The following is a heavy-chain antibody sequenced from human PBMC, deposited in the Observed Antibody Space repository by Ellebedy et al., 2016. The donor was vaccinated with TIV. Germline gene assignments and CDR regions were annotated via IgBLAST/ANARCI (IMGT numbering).Heavy chain of an antibody. V-gene: IGHV3-74*01. CDR1: GFTFSSYW. CDR2: INSDGSST. Sequence: GESLKISCAASGFTFSSYWMHWVRQAPGKGLVWVSRINSDGSSTSYADSVKGRFTISRDNAKNTLYLQMNSLRAEDTAVYYCARGGYDSSGYPTDYWGQGTLVTVSS. D-gene: IGHD3-22*01. CDR3: ARGGYDSSGYPTDY. J-gene: IGHJ4*02.